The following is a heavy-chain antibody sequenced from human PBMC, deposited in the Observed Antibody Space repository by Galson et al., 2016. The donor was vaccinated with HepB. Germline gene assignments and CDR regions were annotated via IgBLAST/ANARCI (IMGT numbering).Heavy chain of an antibody. V-gene: IGHV3-33*01. CDR2: LWYDESKE. CDR1: GFTLGSSG. Sequence: SLRLSCAASGFTLGSSGMHWVRQAPGKGLEWVAVLWYDESKEFYADSVKGRFTISRDTSKNTLYLQMNSLRAEDTAMYYCARDFNWLFDSWGQGTLVTVSS. D-gene: IGHD5-12*01. CDR3: ARDFNWLFDS. J-gene: IGHJ4*02.